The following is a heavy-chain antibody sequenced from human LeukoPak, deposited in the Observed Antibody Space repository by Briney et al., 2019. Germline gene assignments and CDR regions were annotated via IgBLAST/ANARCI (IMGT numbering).Heavy chain of an antibody. D-gene: IGHD3-22*01. CDR1: GFTVSSNY. V-gene: IGHV3-53*05. CDR3: AKDRSYYDSGGYRNFDY. J-gene: IGHJ4*02. CDR2: IYSGGST. Sequence: GGYLRLSCAASGFTVSSNYMSWVRQAPGKGLEWVSVIYSGGSTYYADSVKGRFTISRDNSKNTLYLQTNGPRAEDTAVYCCAKDRSYYDSGGYRNFDYWGQGTLVTVSS.